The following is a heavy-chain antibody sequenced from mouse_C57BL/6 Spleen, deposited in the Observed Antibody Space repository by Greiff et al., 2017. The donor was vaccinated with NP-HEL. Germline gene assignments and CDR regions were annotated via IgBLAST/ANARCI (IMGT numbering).Heavy chain of an antibody. J-gene: IGHJ2*01. CDR2: IHPNSGST. V-gene: IGHV1-64*01. Sequence: VQLQQPGAELVKPGASVKLSCKASGYTFTSYWMHWVKQRPGQGLEWIGMIHPNSGSTNYNEKFKSKATLTVDKSSSTAYMQLSSLTSEDSAVYYCARDPSYDGVDDWGQGTTLTVSS. D-gene: IGHD2-3*01. CDR1: GYTFTSYW. CDR3: ARDPSYDGVDD.